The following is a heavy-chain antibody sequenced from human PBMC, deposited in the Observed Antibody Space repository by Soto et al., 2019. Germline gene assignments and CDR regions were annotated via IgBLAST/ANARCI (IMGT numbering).Heavy chain of an antibody. V-gene: IGHV3-21*05. D-gene: IGHD3-3*01. CDR1: GFTFSSYS. Sequence: GGSLRLSCAASGFTFSSYSMNWVRQAPGKGPEWISYIGPSHNDIGYAASVKGRFTISRDNAKDSLYLQMNSLRAEDTAVYYCAKARAQYYDFWSGYPVDYWGQGTLVTVSS. J-gene: IGHJ4*02. CDR2: IGPSHNDI. CDR3: AKARAQYYDFWSGYPVDY.